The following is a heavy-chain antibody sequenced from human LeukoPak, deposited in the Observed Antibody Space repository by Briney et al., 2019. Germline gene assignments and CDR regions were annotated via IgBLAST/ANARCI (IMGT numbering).Heavy chain of an antibody. J-gene: IGHJ6*02. CDR1: GFTFSSYA. D-gene: IGHD2-15*01. Sequence: GGSLRLSCAASGFTFSSYAMHWVRQAPGKGLEYVSSISSNGVSTYYADSVKGRFTISRDNSKNTLYLQMNSLRAEDTAVYYCAKDRPGYCSGGSCFYPQPHYYYYGMDVWGQRTTVTVSS. CDR2: ISSNGVST. V-gene: IGHV3-64*02. CDR3: AKDRPGYCSGGSCFYPQPHYYYYGMDV.